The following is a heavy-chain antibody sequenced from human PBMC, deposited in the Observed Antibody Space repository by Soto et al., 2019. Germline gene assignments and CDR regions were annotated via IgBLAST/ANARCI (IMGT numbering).Heavy chain of an antibody. CDR2: IYYSGST. D-gene: IGHD6-19*01. J-gene: IGHJ3*02. CDR1: GGSISSGGYV. V-gene: IGHV4-31*03. Sequence: QVQLQESGPGLVQPSQTLSLTCTVSGGSISSGGYVWSWIRQHPGKGLEWIGSIYYSGSTYCNPSLKSRITISVDTSKNQFSLKLSSVTAADTAVYYCARGLAIWGQGTMVTVSS. CDR3: ARGLAI.